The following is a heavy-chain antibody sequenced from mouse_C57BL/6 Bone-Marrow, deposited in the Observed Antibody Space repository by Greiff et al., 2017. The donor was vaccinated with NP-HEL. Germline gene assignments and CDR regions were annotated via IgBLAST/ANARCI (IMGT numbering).Heavy chain of an antibody. D-gene: IGHD2-1*01. V-gene: IGHV1-61*01. CDR2: IYPSDSET. CDR1: GYTFTSYW. J-gene: IGHJ1*03. CDR3: ARGCNYQDWYFDV. Sequence: VQLQQPGAELVRPGSSVKLSCKASGYTFTSYWMDWVKQRPGQGLEWIGIIYPSDSETHYNQKFKDKATLTVDKSSSTAYMQLSSLTSEDSAVYYCARGCNYQDWYFDVWGTGTTVTVTS.